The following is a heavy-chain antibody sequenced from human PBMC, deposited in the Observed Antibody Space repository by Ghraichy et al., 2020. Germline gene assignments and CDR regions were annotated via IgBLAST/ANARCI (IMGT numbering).Heavy chain of an antibody. CDR3: ARAGTAMAPVQKNYYYYYGMDV. CDR1: GGSISSYY. CDR2: IYYSGST. D-gene: IGHD5-18*01. J-gene: IGHJ6*02. Sequence: SETLSLTCTVSGGSISSYYWSWIRQPPGKGLEWIGYIYYSGSTNYNPSLKSRVTISVDTSKNQFSLKLSSVTAADTAVYYCARAGTAMAPVQKNYYYYYGMDVWGQGTTVTVSS. V-gene: IGHV4-59*01.